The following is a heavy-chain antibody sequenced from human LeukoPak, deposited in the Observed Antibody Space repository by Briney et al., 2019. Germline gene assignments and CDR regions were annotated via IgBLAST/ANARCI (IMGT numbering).Heavy chain of an antibody. D-gene: IGHD1-26*01. Sequence: ASVKVSCKASGYTFTSYYMHWVRQAPGQGLEWMGIINPSGGSTIYAQKFQGRVTMTRDKYKSTVYMELSSLKSEDTAVYYCARGIGGSYYVGYYFDYWGQGTLVTVSS. CDR1: GYTFTSYY. V-gene: IGHV1-46*01. CDR2: INPSGGST. CDR3: ARGIGGSYYVGYYFDY. J-gene: IGHJ4*02.